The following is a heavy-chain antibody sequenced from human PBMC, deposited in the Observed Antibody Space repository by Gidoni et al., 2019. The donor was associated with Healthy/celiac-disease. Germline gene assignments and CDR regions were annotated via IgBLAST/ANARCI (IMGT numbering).Heavy chain of an antibody. J-gene: IGHJ4*02. CDR2: ISYDGSNK. D-gene: IGHD3-22*01. CDR3: AKDGSSSGYYYSFDY. V-gene: IGHV3-30*18. Sequence: QVQLVESGGGVVQPGRSLRLSCAASGFTFRSYGMHWVRQAPGKGLEWVAVISYDGSNKYYADSVKGRFTISRDNSKNTLYLQMNSLRAEDTAVYYCAKDGSSSGYYYSFDYWGQGTLVTVSS. CDR1: GFTFRSYG.